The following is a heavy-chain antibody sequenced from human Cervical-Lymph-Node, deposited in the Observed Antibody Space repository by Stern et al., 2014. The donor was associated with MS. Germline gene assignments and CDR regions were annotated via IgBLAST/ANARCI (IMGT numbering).Heavy chain of an antibody. Sequence: VQLVESGGGVVQPGRSLRLSCAASGFCFTGHTMHWVRQAPGKGLEWVTSISYDGSKKQYAGSVKGRFTISRDTSKNTLYLQMNSLRVEDTALYYCAREDYRNYSPHIDYWGQGTLVTVSS. J-gene: IGHJ4*02. D-gene: IGHD4-11*01. V-gene: IGHV3-30-3*01. CDR1: GFCFTGHT. CDR3: AREDYRNYSPHIDY. CDR2: ISYDGSKK.